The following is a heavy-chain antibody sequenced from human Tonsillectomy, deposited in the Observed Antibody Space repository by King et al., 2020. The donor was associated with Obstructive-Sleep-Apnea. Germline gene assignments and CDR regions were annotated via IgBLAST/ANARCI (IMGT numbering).Heavy chain of an antibody. Sequence: VQLVESGGGLVQPGGSLRLSCAASGFTFSNYWMHWVRQAPGKGLVWVSLIYSDGSRTTYADSEKGRFTISRDNAKNTLYLQMNSLRAEDTAVYYCARSSLGAIDIWGQGTMVTVSS. D-gene: IGHD3-3*02. V-gene: IGHV3-74*01. CDR1: GFTFSNYW. CDR2: IYSDGSRT. CDR3: ARSSLGAIDI. J-gene: IGHJ3*02.